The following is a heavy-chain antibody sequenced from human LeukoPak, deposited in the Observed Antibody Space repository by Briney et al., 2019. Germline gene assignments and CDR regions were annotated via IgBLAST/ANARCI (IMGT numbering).Heavy chain of an antibody. CDR2: ISWNSGSI. J-gene: IGHJ4*02. D-gene: IGHD1-26*01. CDR1: GFTFDDYA. CDR3: AKDLGATDDY. V-gene: IGHV3-9*01. Sequence: PGGSLRLSCAASGFTFDDYAMHWVRQAPGKGLEWVSGISWNSGSIGYADSVKGRFTISRDNAKNSLYLQINSLRAEDTALYYCAKDLGATDDYWGQGTLVTVSS.